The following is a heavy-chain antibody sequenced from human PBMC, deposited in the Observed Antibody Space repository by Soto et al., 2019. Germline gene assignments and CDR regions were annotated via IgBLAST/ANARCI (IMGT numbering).Heavy chain of an antibody. J-gene: IGHJ4*02. CDR3: ATSYGSGYRAFDF. Sequence: QVQLVQSGADVKKPGSSVMVSCKASGDTFNFYTINWLRQAPGLGLEWMGRFNPILTMSNYAQKFEGRVRITADKSTSTAYMELSRLRAEDTAMYYCATSYGSGYRAFDFWGQGALVTVSS. CDR1: GDTFNFYT. CDR2: FNPILTMS. V-gene: IGHV1-69*02. D-gene: IGHD3-10*01.